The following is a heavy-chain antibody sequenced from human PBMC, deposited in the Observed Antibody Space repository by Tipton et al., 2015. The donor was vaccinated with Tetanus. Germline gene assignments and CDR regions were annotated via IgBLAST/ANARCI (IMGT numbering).Heavy chain of an antibody. CDR3: ARHNSGYFTFFDS. CDR1: SVSIADNTNY. V-gene: IGHV4-39*01. CDR2: IYSSGDT. Sequence: LRLSCTVSSVSIADNTNYWGWIRQPPGKGLEWIGGIYSSGDTYSNPSLKSRVTMSGDTSGNQFSLRLSSVTAADTAEYYCARHNSGYFTFFDSWGQGILVTVSS. J-gene: IGHJ4*02. D-gene: IGHD3-3*01.